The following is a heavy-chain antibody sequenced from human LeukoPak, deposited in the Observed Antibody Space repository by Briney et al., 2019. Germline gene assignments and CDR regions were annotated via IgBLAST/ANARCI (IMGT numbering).Heavy chain of an antibody. J-gene: IGHJ4*02. D-gene: IGHD6-13*01. Sequence: ASVKVSCKASGYTFTGYYMHWVRQAPGQGLEWMGWINPNSGDTNYAQNFQGRVTMTRDTSISTAYMEPSRLRSDDTAFYYCARDRSRWYEFDYWGQGTLVTVSS. CDR2: INPNSGDT. V-gene: IGHV1-2*02. CDR3: ARDRSRWYEFDY. CDR1: GYTFTGYY.